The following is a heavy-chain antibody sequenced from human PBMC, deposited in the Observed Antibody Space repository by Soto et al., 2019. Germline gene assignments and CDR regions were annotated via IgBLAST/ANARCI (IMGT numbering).Heavy chain of an antibody. CDR1: GFKFSNYA. CDR2: ISATGGGT. V-gene: IGHV3-23*01. J-gene: IGHJ4*02. Sequence: GGSLRLSCAASGFKFSNYAMSWVRQAPGKGLEWVSLISATGGGTYYADSVKGRFTISRGNSHNTLYLQVHSLTAEDTAVYYCAKDRRAGGNSAFYFDFWGQGAQVTVSS. D-gene: IGHD3-16*01. CDR3: AKDRRAGGNSAFYFDF.